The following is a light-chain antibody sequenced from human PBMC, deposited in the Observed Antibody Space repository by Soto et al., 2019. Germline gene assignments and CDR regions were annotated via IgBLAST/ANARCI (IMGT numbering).Light chain of an antibody. J-gene: IGKJ5*01. CDR1: QSLVYSDGNTY. Sequence: DVVMTQSPLSLPVTLGQTASISCRSSQSLVYSDGNTYLSWFHQRPGQSPRRLIYRVSNRDSGVPDRFSGSGSGTDFTLKISRVEAEDVGFYFCMQGSHWPPITFGQGTRVEIK. CDR3: MQGSHWPPIT. V-gene: IGKV2-30*01. CDR2: RVS.